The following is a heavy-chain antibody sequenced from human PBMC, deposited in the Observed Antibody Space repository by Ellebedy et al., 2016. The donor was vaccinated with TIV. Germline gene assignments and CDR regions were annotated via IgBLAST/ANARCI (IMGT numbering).Heavy chain of an antibody. CDR1: GGTFSSYA. Sequence: SVKVSXXASGGTFSSYAISWVRQAPGQGLEWMGGIIPIFGTANYAQKFQGRVTITADESTSTAYMELSSLRSEDTAVYYCARRRDIVVVPAATEVLDYYYYGMDVWGQGTTVTVSS. CDR2: IIPIFGTA. V-gene: IGHV1-69*13. D-gene: IGHD2-2*01. J-gene: IGHJ6*02. CDR3: ARRRDIVVVPAATEVLDYYYYGMDV.